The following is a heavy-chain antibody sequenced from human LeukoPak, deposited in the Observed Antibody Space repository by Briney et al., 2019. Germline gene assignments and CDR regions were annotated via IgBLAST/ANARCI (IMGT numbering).Heavy chain of an antibody. CDR2: INSDGSST. CDR3: ARDLVAERDY. J-gene: IGHJ4*02. D-gene: IGHD5-12*01. V-gene: IGHV3-74*01. Sequence: GGSLRLSCAASGFTFSSYWMHWVRQAPGKGLVWFSRINSDGSSTSYADSVKGRFTISRDNAKNTLYLQMNSLRAEDTAVYYCARDLVAERDYWGQGTLVTVSS. CDR1: GFTFSSYW.